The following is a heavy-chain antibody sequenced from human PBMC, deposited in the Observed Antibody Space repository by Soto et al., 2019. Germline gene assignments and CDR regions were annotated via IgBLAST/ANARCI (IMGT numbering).Heavy chain of an antibody. CDR3: ARYGTGVGGGDYFDY. J-gene: IGHJ4*02. Sequence: EVQLLESGGGLVQPGGSLRLSCAASGFTFSSYAMTWVRQAPGKGLEWVSTITGRGGTTYYADPVQGRFTISRDNAMNTVYLQMTSLRAGDTAVYFCARYGTGVGGGDYFDYWGQGTVVTVSS. V-gene: IGHV3-23*01. CDR1: GFTFSSYA. CDR2: ITGRGGTT. D-gene: IGHD2-21*01.